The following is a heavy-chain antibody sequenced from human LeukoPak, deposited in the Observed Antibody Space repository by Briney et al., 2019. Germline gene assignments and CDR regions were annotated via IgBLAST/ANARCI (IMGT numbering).Heavy chain of an antibody. J-gene: IGHJ4*02. V-gene: IGHV3-30*18. CDR2: ISYDGSNK. CDR1: GFTFSSYG. CDR3: AKTYYYYDSSGGIQPYYFDY. D-gene: IGHD3-22*01. Sequence: GRSLRLSCAASGFTFSSYGMHWVRQAPGKGLEWVAVISYDGSNKYYADSVKGRFTISRDNSKNTLYLQMNSLRAEDTAVYYCAKTYYYYDSSGGIQPYYFDYWGQGTLVTVSS.